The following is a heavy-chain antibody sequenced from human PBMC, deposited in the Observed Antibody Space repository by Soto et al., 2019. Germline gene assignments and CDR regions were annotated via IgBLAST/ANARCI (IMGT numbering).Heavy chain of an antibody. J-gene: IGHJ4*02. CDR2: TYFTGNT. CDR1: GGSISSRSYY. Sequence: QVQLQESGPGLVRPLQTLSLNCTVSGGSISSRSYYWSWIRQHPVKGLEWIGYTYFTGNTAYNPSLESRVRMSVDTSENRFSLRLSSFTAADTAMYYCARCPGDYYDAGGHYYFDQWGQGTLVTVSS. V-gene: IGHV4-31*03. D-gene: IGHD3-22*01. CDR3: ARCPGDYYDAGGHYYFDQ.